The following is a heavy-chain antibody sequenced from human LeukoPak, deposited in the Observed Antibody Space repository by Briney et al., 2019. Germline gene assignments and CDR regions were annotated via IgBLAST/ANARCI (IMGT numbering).Heavy chain of an antibody. J-gene: IGHJ4*02. D-gene: IGHD4-17*01. Sequence: GGSLTLLCAPSGFTFRSYSMNWVRQAPAKGREWVSSISSSSSDIYYADAVKGRFTISRDNAKNSLYLQINSLRAQDTAVYYCARDLYGDYFSGYWGQGTLVTVSS. CDR3: ARDLYGDYFSGY. CDR2: ISSSSSDI. V-gene: IGHV3-21*01. CDR1: GFTFRSYS.